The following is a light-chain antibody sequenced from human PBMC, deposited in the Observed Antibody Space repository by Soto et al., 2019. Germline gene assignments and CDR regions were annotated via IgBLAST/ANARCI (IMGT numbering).Light chain of an antibody. Sequence: VMGQCPDSLAVSLGERSTINCKSSQSVLYSSNNKNYLAWYQQKPGQPPKLLISWASTRESGVPDRFSGGGSGTDFTLTISSLQAEDVAVYYCQQYYNTPVTFGQGTKVDIK. CDR3: QQYYNTPVT. V-gene: IGKV4-1*01. J-gene: IGKJ1*01. CDR1: QSVLYSSNNKNY. CDR2: WAS.